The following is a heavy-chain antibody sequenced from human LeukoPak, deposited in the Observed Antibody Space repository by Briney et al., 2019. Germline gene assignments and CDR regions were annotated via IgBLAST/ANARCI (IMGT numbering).Heavy chain of an antibody. V-gene: IGHV4-4*02. CDR3: ARDRYGASPFDY. D-gene: IGHD4-17*01. CDR2: IDHSGGT. J-gene: IGHJ4*02. CDR1: GGSISSSNW. Sequence: SGTLSLTCAVSGGSISSSNWWSWVRQPPGKGLDWIGEIDHSGGTNYNPSLKSRVTISVDKSKTQFSLKLSSVTAADTAVYYCARDRYGASPFDYWGQGTLVTVSS.